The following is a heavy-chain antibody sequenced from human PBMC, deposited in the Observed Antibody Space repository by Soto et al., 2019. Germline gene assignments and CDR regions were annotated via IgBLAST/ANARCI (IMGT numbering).Heavy chain of an antibody. Sequence: EVQLVESGGGLVQPGGSLRLSCVASGFTFSSYWMHWVRQAPGKGLVWVSSISNDGSSIYADPVKGRFTISRDNAKNTLYRQMNSLRAEDTAVYYCARLPNKSPQNWGQGTLVIVSP. CDR2: ISNDGSS. V-gene: IGHV3-74*01. CDR1: GFTFSSYW. CDR3: ARLPNKSPQN. J-gene: IGHJ1*01.